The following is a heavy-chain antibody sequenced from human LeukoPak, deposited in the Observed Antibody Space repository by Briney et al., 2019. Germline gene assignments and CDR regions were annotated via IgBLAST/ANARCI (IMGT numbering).Heavy chain of an antibody. CDR1: GYSISSGYY. D-gene: IGHD2-2*01. V-gene: IGHV4-38-2*02. CDR3: ARLPTHYQLPASAAFDI. CDR2: IYHSGST. J-gene: IGHJ3*02. Sequence: SETLSLTCTVSGYSISSGYYWGWIRQPPGKGLEWIGSIYHSGSTYYNPSLKSRVTISVDTSKNQFSLKLSSVTAADTAVYYCARLPTHYQLPASAAFDIWGQGTMVTVSS.